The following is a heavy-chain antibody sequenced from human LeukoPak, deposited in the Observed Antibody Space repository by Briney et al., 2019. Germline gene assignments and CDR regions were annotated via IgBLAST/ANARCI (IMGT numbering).Heavy chain of an antibody. CDR2: IYSGGAT. CDR1: GITVNTNY. CDR3: ARLHYDVLAGPFDY. V-gene: IGHV3-66*04. J-gene: IGHJ4*02. Sequence: GGSLRLSCAASGITVNTNYMSWVRQAPGKGLEWVSIIYSGGATFYADSVKGRFTISRESSKNTLWLQMNSLRVEDTAVYYCARLHYDVLAGPFDYWGQGTLVTVSS. D-gene: IGHD3-9*01.